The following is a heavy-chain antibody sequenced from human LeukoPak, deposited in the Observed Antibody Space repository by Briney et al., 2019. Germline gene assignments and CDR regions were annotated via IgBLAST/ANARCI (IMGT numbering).Heavy chain of an antibody. CDR1: GYTFTRYG. CDR2: ISANNGNT. V-gene: IGHV1-18*01. D-gene: IGHD6-13*01. CDR3: ARDGEQQLVLRVPYYSYYGMDV. J-gene: IGHJ6*02. Sequence: GATVKVSRKASGYTFTRYGISWVRQAPRQGLEWMGWISANNGNTNSAQKLEGRVTMTTYRSTSTAYMELRSLRSDDTAVYYCARDGEQQLVLRVPYYSYYGMDVWGQGTTVTVSS.